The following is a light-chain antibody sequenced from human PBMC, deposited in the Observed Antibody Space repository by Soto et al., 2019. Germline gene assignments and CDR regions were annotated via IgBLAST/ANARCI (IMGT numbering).Light chain of an antibody. Sequence: EIVMTQSPDSMSVSPGDGATLSCRASQSVASNLAWYQQKPGQGPRLLIHGASTRAVGVPARFSGSGAGTVFTLTISSMQSEDFAVYYCQQYHNWPPQYTFGQGTKLQIK. J-gene: IGKJ2*01. V-gene: IGKV3-15*01. CDR1: QSVASN. CDR3: QQYHNWPPQYT. CDR2: GAS.